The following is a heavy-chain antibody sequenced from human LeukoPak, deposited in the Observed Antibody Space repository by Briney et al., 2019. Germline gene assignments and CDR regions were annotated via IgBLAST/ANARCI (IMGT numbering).Heavy chain of an antibody. Sequence: GESLRLSCVASGFIFSSYAMTWVRQTPGKGLEWVSGISGRADSTYYADSVRGRFTISRDNAKKSLYLQMNSLRAEDTAVYYCARDFWGAYRVDYFDYWGQGTLVTVSS. J-gene: IGHJ4*02. CDR3: ARDFWGAYRVDYFDY. V-gene: IGHV3-23*01. CDR2: ISGRADST. CDR1: GFIFSSYA. D-gene: IGHD3-3*01.